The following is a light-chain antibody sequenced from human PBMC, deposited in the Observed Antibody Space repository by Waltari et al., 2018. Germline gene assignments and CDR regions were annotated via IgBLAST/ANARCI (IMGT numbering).Light chain of an antibody. V-gene: IGLV2-23*02. Sequence: QSALTQPASVSGSPGQSITLSCTGPSSDLGSYNFVSWYQQHPGKAPKIKIYKVSKRPSGVSNRFSGSKSGNTASLTISGLQAEDEADYYCCSYAGSSTVVFGGGTKLTVL. CDR2: KVS. CDR3: CSYAGSSTVV. J-gene: IGLJ2*01. CDR1: SSDLGSYNF.